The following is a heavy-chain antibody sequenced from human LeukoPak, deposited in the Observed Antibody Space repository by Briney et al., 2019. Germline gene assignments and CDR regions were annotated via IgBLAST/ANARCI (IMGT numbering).Heavy chain of an antibody. J-gene: IGHJ4*02. D-gene: IGHD6-13*01. CDR3: AGDFPSASSWFTTLDS. Sequence: SETLSLTCTVSGGSISSGNFYWSWIRQPPGKGLEWIGYIFYLGSTYYNLSLKSRVTMSVDTSKNQFSLQLDSVTPEDTAVYYCAGDFPSASSWFTTLDSWGQGAQVIVSS. CDR1: GGSISSGNFY. V-gene: IGHV4-30-4*01. CDR2: IFYLGST.